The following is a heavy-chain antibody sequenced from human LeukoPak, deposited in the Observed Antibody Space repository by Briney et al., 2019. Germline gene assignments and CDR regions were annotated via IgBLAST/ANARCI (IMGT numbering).Heavy chain of an antibody. D-gene: IGHD2-2*01. V-gene: IGHV3-48*04. CDR2: ISGSSNTI. Sequence: GSLRLSCAASGFSFSTYAMNWVRQAPGKGLEWLSYISGSSNTIYYADSVKGRFTVSRDNAKNSLHLQMNSLTTEDKGLYFWAGWRPCSSTNYYYYCYMDVWGKGTTVTVSS. CDR1: GFSFSTYA. CDR3: AGWRPCSSTNYYYYCYMDV. J-gene: IGHJ6*03.